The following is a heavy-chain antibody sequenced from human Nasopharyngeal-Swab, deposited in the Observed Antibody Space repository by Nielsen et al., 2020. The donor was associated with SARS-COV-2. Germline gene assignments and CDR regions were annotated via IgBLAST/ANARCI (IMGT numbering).Heavy chain of an antibody. D-gene: IGHD1-26*01. J-gene: IGHJ4*02. CDR2: ISYDGSNK. CDR3: ARPYSGSYWSYFDY. V-gene: IGHV3-30-3*01. Sequence: GASLKISCAASGLTFSSYAMHWARQAPGKGLEWVAVISYDGSNKYYADSVKGRFTISRDNSKNTLYLQMNSLRAEDTAVYYCARPYSGSYWSYFDYWGQGTLVTVSS. CDR1: GLTFSSYA.